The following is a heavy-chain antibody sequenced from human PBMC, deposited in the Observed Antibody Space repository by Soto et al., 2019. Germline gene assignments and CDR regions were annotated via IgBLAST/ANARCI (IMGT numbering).Heavy chain of an antibody. CDR1: GFTFSTYN. CDR3: ARYCDFSSGRPGLDV. J-gene: IGHJ6*02. Sequence: KPGGSLRLSCAASGFTFSTYNMNWVRQAPGKGLEWVSSISSSSSYIYYADSVKGRFTISRDNAKNSLYLQMNSLRAEDTAVYYCARYCDFSSGRPGLDVWGHGTTVTVSS. D-gene: IGHD3-3*01. CDR2: ISSSSSYI. V-gene: IGHV3-21*01.